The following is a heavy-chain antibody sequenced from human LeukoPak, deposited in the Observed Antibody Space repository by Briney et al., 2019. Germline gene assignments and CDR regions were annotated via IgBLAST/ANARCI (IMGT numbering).Heavy chain of an antibody. V-gene: IGHV3-30*02. CDR2: IRYDGSNK. CDR1: GFTFSSYG. Sequence: GGSLRLSCAASGFTFSSYGMHWVRQAPGKGLEWVAFIRYDGSNKYYADSVKGRFTISRDNSKNTLYLQMNSLRAEDTAVYYCVKPSGYSGYDPLASSFDYWGQGTLVTVSS. J-gene: IGHJ4*02. D-gene: IGHD5-12*01. CDR3: VKPSGYSGYDPLASSFDY.